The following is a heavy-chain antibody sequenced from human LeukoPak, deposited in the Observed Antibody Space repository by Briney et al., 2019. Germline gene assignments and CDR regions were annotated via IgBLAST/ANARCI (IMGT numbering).Heavy chain of an antibody. CDR3: ARDRDWNSGFDY. Sequence: KAGGSLSLSCAASGFTFNTYSMNWVRQAPGKGLEWVSSISTSSSYIYYADSVKGRFTISRDNAKDSLNLQMNSLRVEDTAVYYCARDRDWNSGFDYWGQGTLVTVSS. CDR1: GFTFNTYS. V-gene: IGHV3-21*01. J-gene: IGHJ4*02. CDR2: ISTSSSYI. D-gene: IGHD1-7*01.